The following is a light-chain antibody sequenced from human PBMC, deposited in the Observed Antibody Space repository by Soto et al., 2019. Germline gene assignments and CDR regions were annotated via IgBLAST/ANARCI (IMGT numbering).Light chain of an antibody. Sequence: EIVLTQSPATLSLSPGERATLSRRASQSVSSYLAWYQQKPGQAPRLLIYDASNRATGIPARFSGSGSGTDFTLTISSLEPEDFAVYYCQQRTYSITFGQGTRLEIK. V-gene: IGKV3-11*01. CDR3: QQRTYSIT. CDR2: DAS. CDR1: QSVSSY. J-gene: IGKJ5*01.